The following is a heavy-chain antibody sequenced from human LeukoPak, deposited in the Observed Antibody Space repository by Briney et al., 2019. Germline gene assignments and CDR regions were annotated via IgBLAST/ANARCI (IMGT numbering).Heavy chain of an antibody. J-gene: IGHJ5*02. CDR1: GYTFNTYD. D-gene: IGHD2-2*01. Sequence: ASVKVSCKASGYTFNTYDIHWVRQAAGQGLEWMGWVNPNSGNSGYEQKFQGRVTITMNTSITTAYLGLDNLTSEDTAVYYCARPYCSSKTCKRWFDPWGQGTLVTVPA. V-gene: IGHV1-8*03. CDR3: ARPYCSSKTCKRWFDP. CDR2: VNPNSGNS.